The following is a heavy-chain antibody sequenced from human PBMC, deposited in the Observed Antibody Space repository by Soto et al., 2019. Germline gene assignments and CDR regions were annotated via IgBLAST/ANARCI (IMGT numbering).Heavy chain of an antibody. CDR1: GGSISDIF. D-gene: IGHD1-26*01. CDR2: AHYSRTA. V-gene: IGHV4-59*08. Sequence: QVQLQESGPGLVLPSETLSLTCSVTGGSISDIFWNWVRRPPGKGLEWIGYAHYSRTAKYNPSLTRRVTLSLDSSKNQISLRLSSVTAADTAIYYCAKWVSPHRAFDIWGQGTMVTVSS. CDR3: AKWVSPHRAFDI. J-gene: IGHJ3*02.